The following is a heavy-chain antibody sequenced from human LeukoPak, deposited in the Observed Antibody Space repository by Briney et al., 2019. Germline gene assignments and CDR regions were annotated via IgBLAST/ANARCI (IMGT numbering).Heavy chain of an antibody. CDR2: IYTSGST. Sequence: SQTLSLTCTVSGGSISSGSYYWSWIRQPAGKGLEWIGRIYTSGSTNYSPSLKSRVTISVDTSKNQFSLKLSSVTAADTAVYYCARGSHYDFWSGYSPYYYYYMDVWGKGTTVTVSS. CDR3: ARGSHYDFWSGYSPYYYYYMDV. J-gene: IGHJ6*03. CDR1: GGSISSGSYY. D-gene: IGHD3-3*01. V-gene: IGHV4-61*02.